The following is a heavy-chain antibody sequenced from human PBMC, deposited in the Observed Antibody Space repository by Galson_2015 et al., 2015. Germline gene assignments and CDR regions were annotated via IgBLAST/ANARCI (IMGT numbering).Heavy chain of an antibody. Sequence: SVKVSCKASGYTFISYDITWVRQAPGQGLEWMAWISPYNGDTRHAQKFQGRVTMTTDTSTSTEYMELESLRSDDRALYYCAREGAGPHGGVDYWLQGILVTVSS. CDR2: ISPYNGDT. D-gene: IGHD6-19*01. CDR3: AREGAGPHGGVDY. CDR1: GYTFISYD. J-gene: IGHJ4*02. V-gene: IGHV1-18*04.